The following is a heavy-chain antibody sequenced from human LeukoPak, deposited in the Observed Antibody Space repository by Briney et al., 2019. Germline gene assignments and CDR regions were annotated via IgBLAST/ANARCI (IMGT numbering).Heavy chain of an antibody. V-gene: IGHV3-30*03. J-gene: IGHJ4*02. D-gene: IGHD6-6*01. CDR1: GFTFSSYG. CDR2: ISYDGSNK. CDR3: ARDGYSSSSPYYFDY. Sequence: PGGSLRLSCAASGFTFSSYGMHWVRQAPGKGLEWVAVISYDGSNKYYADSVKGRFTISRDNSKNTLYLQMNSLRAEDTAVYYCARDGYSSSSPYYFDYWGQGTLVTVSS.